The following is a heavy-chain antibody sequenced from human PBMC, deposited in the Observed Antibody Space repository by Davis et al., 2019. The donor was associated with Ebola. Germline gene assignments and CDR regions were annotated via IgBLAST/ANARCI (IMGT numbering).Heavy chain of an antibody. CDR2: ISGSGGTT. J-gene: IGHJ4*02. Sequence: GESPKISCAVSGFTFSTYAMNWVRQAPGKGLECVAIISGSGGTTHYADSVEGRFTISRDNSKNTLYLQMYSLRPDDTAVYYCAKGNSAVAAKGAHFDYRGQGTLVTVSS. V-gene: IGHV3-23*01. CDR3: AKGNSAVAAKGAHFDY. D-gene: IGHD6-19*01. CDR1: GFTFSTYA.